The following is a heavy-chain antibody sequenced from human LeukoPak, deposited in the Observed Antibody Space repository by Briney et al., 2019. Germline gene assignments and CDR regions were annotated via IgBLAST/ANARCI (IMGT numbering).Heavy chain of an antibody. CDR2: IYYSGST. D-gene: IGHD3-22*01. CDR3: AVKRITMIEKAFDI. Sequence: PSETLSLTCTVSGGSISSSSYYWGWIRQPPGKGLEWIGSIYYSGSTYYNPSLKSRVTISVDTSKNQFSLKLSSVTAADTAVYYCAVKRITMIEKAFDIWGQGTMVTVSS. CDR1: GGSISSSSYY. V-gene: IGHV4-39*01. J-gene: IGHJ3*02.